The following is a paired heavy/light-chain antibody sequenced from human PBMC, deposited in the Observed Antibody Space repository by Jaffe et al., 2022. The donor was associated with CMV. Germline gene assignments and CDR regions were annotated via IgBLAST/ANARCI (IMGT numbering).Heavy chain of an antibody. CDR1: GFTFSNAW. J-gene: IGHJ6*03. Sequence: EVQLVESGGGLVKPGGSLRLSCAASGFTFSNAWMSWVRQAPGKGLEWVGRIKSKTDGGTTDYAAPVKGRFTISRDDSKNTLYLQMNSLKTEDTAVYYCTLISRGIAAAGPNWTARYYYMDVWGKGTTVTVSS. CDR3: TLISRGIAAAGPNWTARYYYMDV. V-gene: IGHV3-15*01. D-gene: IGHD6-13*01. CDR2: IKSKTDGGTT.
Light chain of an antibody. CDR3: QKYNSALFT. J-gene: IGKJ3*01. V-gene: IGKV1-27*01. Sequence: DIQMTQSPSSLSASVGDRVTITCRASQGISNYLAWYQQKPGKVPKLLIYAASTLQSGVPSRFSGSGSGTDFTLTISSLQPEDVATYYCQKYNSALFTFGPGTKVDIK. CDR2: AAS. CDR1: QGISNY.